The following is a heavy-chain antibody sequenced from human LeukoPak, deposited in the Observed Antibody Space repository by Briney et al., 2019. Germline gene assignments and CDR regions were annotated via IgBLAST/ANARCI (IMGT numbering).Heavy chain of an antibody. CDR2: IYSDGSI. V-gene: IGHV3-53*01. J-gene: IGHJ4*02. CDR1: GFTVSSNY. D-gene: IGHD1-26*01. Sequence: SGGSLRLSCADSGFTVSSNYMTWVRQAPGKGLECVSIIYSDGSISHADSVKGRFTISRDISKNTVHLQMNSLRAEDTAVYYCARVWELSFDYWGRGTLVTVSS. CDR3: ARVWELSFDY.